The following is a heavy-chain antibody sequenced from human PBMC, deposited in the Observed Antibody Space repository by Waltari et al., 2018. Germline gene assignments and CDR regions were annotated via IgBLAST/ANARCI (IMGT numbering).Heavy chain of an antibody. V-gene: IGHV3-30*03. CDR1: GFNFGAYG. CDR2: TLKDATIK. CDR3: ARKGGRIAVAGMGY. Sequence: QVQLMESGGGVVQPGGSLRLSCAASGFNFGAYGMNWARQAPGKGLEWISFTLKDATIKSYADSVKGRFTISRDNSRNTLYLQMDSLRVEDTAIYYCARKGGRIAVAGMGYWGRGTLVTVSS. J-gene: IGHJ4*02. D-gene: IGHD6-19*01.